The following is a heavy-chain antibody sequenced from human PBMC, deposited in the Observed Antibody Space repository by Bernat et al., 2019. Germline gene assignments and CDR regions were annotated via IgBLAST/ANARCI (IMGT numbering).Heavy chain of an antibody. J-gene: IGHJ4*02. CDR3: AKDAKSSGSYFDY. CDR1: GFTFDDYA. Sequence: EVQLVESGGGLVQPGRSLRLSCAASGFTFDDYAMHWVRQAPGKGLEWVSGISWNTGSIDYADSVKGRFTISRDNAKNSLYLQMNSLRAGYTAFYYCAKDAKSSGSYFDYWGQGTMVTVSS. V-gene: IGHV3-9*01. CDR2: ISWNTGSI. D-gene: IGHD3-10*01.